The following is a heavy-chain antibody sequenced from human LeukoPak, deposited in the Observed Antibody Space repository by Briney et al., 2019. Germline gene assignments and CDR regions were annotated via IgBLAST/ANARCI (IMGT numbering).Heavy chain of an antibody. CDR3: AINSEADY. D-gene: IGHD5-18*01. V-gene: IGHV3-30*01. CDR1: GFTFSSYA. J-gene: IGHJ4*02. CDR2: ISYDGSNK. Sequence: GGSLRLSCAASGFTFSSYAMHWVRQAPGKGLEWVAVISYDGSNKYYADSVKGRFTISRDNSKNTLYLQMNSLRAEDTAVYYCAINSEADYWGQGTLVTVSS.